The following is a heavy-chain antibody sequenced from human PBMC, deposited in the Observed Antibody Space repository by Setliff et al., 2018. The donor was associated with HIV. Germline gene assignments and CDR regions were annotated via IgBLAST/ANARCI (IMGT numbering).Heavy chain of an antibody. J-gene: IGHJ3*01. V-gene: IGHV3-30*04. CDR3: AKPTNGFYPRAFDA. D-gene: IGHD2-2*03. CDR2: ASYDGNDK. Sequence: PGESLRLSCAAAGFTFRDYAMHWVRQAPGEGLEWVAVASYDGNDKDYADSVKGRFTISRDNSKSMLYLQMSGLRGDDTAMYYCAKPTNGFYPRAFDAWGPGTMVTVSS. CDR1: GFTFRDYA.